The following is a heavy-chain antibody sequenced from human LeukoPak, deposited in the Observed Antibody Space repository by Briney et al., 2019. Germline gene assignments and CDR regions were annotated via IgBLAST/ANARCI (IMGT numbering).Heavy chain of an antibody. CDR2: IYTSGST. V-gene: IGHV4-61*02. D-gene: IGHD3-3*01. CDR3: ARDRYYDFWSGYST. Sequence: SQTLSLTCTVSGGSISSGSYYRSWIRQPAGKGLEWIGRIYTSGSTNYNPSLKSRVTISVDTSKNQFSLKLSSVTAADTAVYYCARDRYYDFWSGYSTWGQGTLVTVSS. CDR1: GGSISSGSYY. J-gene: IGHJ5*02.